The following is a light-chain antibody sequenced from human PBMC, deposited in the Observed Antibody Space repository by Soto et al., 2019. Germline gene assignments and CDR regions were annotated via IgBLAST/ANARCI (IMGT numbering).Light chain of an antibody. CDR3: YSSRSSSSTFDV. CDR1: SSDIGGSNY. V-gene: IGLV2-14*03. CDR2: GVS. J-gene: IGLJ1*01. Sequence: QSALTQPASVSGSPGQSITISCAGTSSDIGGSNYVSWYQQHPGKAPKLMIYGVSNRFSGSKSGNTASLTISGLQAEDEADFCYSSRSSSSTFDVFGTGTKLTVL.